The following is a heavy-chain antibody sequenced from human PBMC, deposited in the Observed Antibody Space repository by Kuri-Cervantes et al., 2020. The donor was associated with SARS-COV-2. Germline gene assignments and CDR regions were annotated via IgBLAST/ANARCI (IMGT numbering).Heavy chain of an antibody. CDR1: GFTFSSNA. CDR2: ISGSGRST. D-gene: IGHD2-15*01. V-gene: IGHV3-23*01. J-gene: IGHJ6*02. CDR3: ASQYCSGGSDYSGYYYGMDV. Sequence: GGSLRLSCAASGFTFSSNAMTWVRQAPGKGLEWVSGISGSGRSTYYADSVKGRFTISRDNSKNTLYLQMNSLRAEDTAVYYCASQYCSGGSDYSGYYYGMDVWGQGPTVTVSS.